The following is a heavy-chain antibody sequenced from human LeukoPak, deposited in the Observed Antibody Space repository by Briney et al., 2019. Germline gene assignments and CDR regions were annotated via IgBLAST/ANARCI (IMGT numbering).Heavy chain of an antibody. D-gene: IGHD3-9*01. V-gene: IGHV4-59*11. CDR2: IHSSGST. J-gene: IGHJ4*02. Sequence: SETLSLTCTVSGGSISGHFWSWFRRPPGKGLENIGYIHSSGSTNYNPSYKSRVTVSLEMSKNQFSLSLSSVTAADTAVYYCARDPGDTDWYNSDFWGQGILVTVSS. CDR1: GGSISGHF. CDR3: ARDPGDTDWYNSDF.